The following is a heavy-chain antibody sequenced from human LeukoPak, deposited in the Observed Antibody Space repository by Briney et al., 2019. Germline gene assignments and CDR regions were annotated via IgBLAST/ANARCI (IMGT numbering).Heavy chain of an antibody. CDR2: INPNSGGT. Sequence: GASVKVSCKASGYTFTGYYMHWVRQAPGQGLEWMGWINPNSGGTNYAQKFQGRVTMTRDTSISTAYMELSRLRSDDTAVYYCARDSPVTGTPYYYYYGMDVWGQGTTVTVSS. J-gene: IGHJ6*02. CDR1: GYTFTGYY. CDR3: ARDSPVTGTPYYYYYGMDV. V-gene: IGHV1-2*02. D-gene: IGHD1-1*01.